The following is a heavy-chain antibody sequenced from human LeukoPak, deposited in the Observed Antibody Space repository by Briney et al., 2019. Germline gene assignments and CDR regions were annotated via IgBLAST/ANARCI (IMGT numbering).Heavy chain of an antibody. J-gene: IGHJ4*02. CDR3: ARDFTYYDILTGYYRSYYFDY. CDR1: GGSISSYY. Sequence: SETLSLTCTVSGGSISSYYWSWIRQPAGKGLEGIGRIYTSGSTNYNPSLKSRVTMSVDTSKNQFSLKLSSVTAADTAVYYCARDFTYYDILTGYYRSYYFDYWGQGTLVTVSS. V-gene: IGHV4-4*07. CDR2: IYTSGST. D-gene: IGHD3-9*01.